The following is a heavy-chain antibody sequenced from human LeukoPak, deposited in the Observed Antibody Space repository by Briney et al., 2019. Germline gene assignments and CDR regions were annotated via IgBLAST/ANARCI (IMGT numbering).Heavy chain of an antibody. V-gene: IGHV4-59*12. Sequence: SETLSLTCTVSGGSISSYYWSWIRQPPGKGLEWIGYIYYSGSTSYNPSLKSRVTISVDTSKNQFSLKLSSVTAADTAVYYCARTKWKGYSYGYYFDYWGQGTLVTVSS. CDR2: IYYSGST. CDR1: GGSISSYY. CDR3: ARTKWKGYSYGYYFDY. J-gene: IGHJ4*02. D-gene: IGHD5-18*01.